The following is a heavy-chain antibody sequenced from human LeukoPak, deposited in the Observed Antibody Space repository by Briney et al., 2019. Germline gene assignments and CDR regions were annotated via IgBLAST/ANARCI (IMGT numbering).Heavy chain of an antibody. CDR2: IIPMLGTP. J-gene: IGHJ4*02. CDR1: GYTFVTYD. V-gene: IGHV1-69*06. CDR3: ASGTTDIVVVPATLRNYYFDY. Sequence: ASVKVSCKASGYTFVTYDINWVRQAPGQGLEWMGGIIPMLGTPNYAQKFQGRVTITADKSTSTAYMDLSSLRSEDTAVYYCASGTTDIVVVPATLRNYYFDYWGQGTLVTVSS. D-gene: IGHD2-2*01.